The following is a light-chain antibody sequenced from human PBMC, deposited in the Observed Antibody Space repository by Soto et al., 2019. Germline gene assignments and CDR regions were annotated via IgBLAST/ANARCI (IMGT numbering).Light chain of an antibody. CDR1: SHDIGGYKY. Sequence: QSALTQPASVSGSPGQSITISCTGTSHDIGGYKYVPWYQQHPGKAPKLMIYEVSNRPSGVSNRFSGSKSGNTASLTISGLQTEDEADYYCCAYTSTSALYVFGTGTKLTVL. CDR3: CAYTSTSALYV. J-gene: IGLJ1*01. CDR2: EVS. V-gene: IGLV2-14*01.